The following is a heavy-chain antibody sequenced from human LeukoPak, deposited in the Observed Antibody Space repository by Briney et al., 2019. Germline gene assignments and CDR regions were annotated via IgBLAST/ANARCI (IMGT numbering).Heavy chain of an antibody. CDR3: ATDRGYCSTATCYTRGNYFDY. D-gene: IGHD2-2*02. CDR2: ISGSGGDT. J-gene: IGHJ4*02. V-gene: IGHV3-23*01. CDR1: GFTFRSYA. Sequence: GGSLRLSCAASGFTFRSYAMSWVRQAPGKGLEWVSAISGSGGDTFYADSVKGRFTISRDESKNTLYLQMHSLRGEDTAVYYCATDRGYCSTATCYTRGNYFDYWSQGTLVTVSS.